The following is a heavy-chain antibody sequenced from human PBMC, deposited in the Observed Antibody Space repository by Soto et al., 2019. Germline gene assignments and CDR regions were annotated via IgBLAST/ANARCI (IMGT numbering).Heavy chain of an antibody. CDR3: ARRYGSAFDF. CDR1: GGSISSYY. Sequence: SETLSLTCTVSGGSISSYYWSWIRQPPGKGLEWIGYIYYSGSTNYNPSLKSRVTISVDTSRNQFSLKLSSVTAADTAVYYCARRYGSAFDFWGQGTMVTVSS. V-gene: IGHV4-59*01. CDR2: IYYSGST. J-gene: IGHJ3*01. D-gene: IGHD3-10*01.